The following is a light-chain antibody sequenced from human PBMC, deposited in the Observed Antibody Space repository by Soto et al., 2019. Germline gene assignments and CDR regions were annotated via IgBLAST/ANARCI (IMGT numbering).Light chain of an antibody. CDR1: SSNIGAGYD. V-gene: IGLV1-40*01. Sequence: QSVLTQPPSVSGAPGQRVTISCTGSSSNIGAGYDVHWYQQVPGTAPKLLIYDNTNRPSGVPDRFSGSKSGTSASLAITGLQAEDEADYYCPSYDSSLSEVFGTGTKVTVL. CDR3: PSYDSSLSEV. CDR2: DNT. J-gene: IGLJ1*01.